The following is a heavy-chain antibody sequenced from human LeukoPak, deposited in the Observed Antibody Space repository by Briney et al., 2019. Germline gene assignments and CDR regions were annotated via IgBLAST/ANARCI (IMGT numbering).Heavy chain of an antibody. CDR2: INQDGTEK. CDR3: ARTGDIVGYFDY. Sequence: GGSLRLSCAASGFTFTTYWMSWVRQLPGKGLEWVANINQDGTEKYYVDSVKGRFTISRDNAKNSLDLQMNSLRVEDTAVYYCARTGDIVGYFDYWGQGTLVTVSS. V-gene: IGHV3-7*01. D-gene: IGHD5-12*01. CDR1: GFTFTTYW. J-gene: IGHJ4*02.